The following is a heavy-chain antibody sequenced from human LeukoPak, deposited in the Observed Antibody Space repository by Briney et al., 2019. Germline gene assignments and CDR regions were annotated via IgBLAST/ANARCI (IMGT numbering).Heavy chain of an antibody. CDR1: GGSISTSNYY. J-gene: IGHJ5*02. Sequence: SETLSLTCTVSGGSISTSNYYWGWIRQPPGKGLEWIGNIFYSGSTYYSPSLKSRVNISLDTSRNQFSLKLSSVTAADTAVYYCAANGYYYDSSGPRFDPWGQGTLVTVSS. D-gene: IGHD3-22*01. CDR3: AANGYYYDSSGPRFDP. V-gene: IGHV4-39*07. CDR2: IFYSGST.